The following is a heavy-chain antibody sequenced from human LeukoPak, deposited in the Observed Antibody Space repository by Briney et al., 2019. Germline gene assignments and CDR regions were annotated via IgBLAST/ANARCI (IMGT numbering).Heavy chain of an antibody. Sequence: SETLSLTCTVSGGSISPFYWNWIRQPPGKGLEWIGYIYYSGTTSYNPSLKSRVTISVDTSKNQFSLKLSSVTAGDTAVYYCARGPGSGTYWAFDYWGQGTLVTVSS. J-gene: IGHJ4*02. CDR1: GGSISPFY. V-gene: IGHV4-59*01. CDR3: ARGPGSGTYWAFDY. D-gene: IGHD1-26*01. CDR2: IYYSGTT.